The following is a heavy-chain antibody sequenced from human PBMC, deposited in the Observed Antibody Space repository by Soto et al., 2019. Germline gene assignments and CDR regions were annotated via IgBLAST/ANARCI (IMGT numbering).Heavy chain of an antibody. CDR1: GFTFSYYG. D-gene: IGHD1-26*01. CDR2: ISYDGSNK. J-gene: IGHJ6*02. CDR3: ARDRLYSHYAMDV. V-gene: IGHV3-30*03. Sequence: GGSLRLSCAASGFTFSYYGMHWVRQAPGKGLEWVAVISYDGSNKYYADSVKGRFTISRDNSKNTMYLEMTSLRPEDTALYSCARDRLYSHYAMDVWGQGTTVTSP.